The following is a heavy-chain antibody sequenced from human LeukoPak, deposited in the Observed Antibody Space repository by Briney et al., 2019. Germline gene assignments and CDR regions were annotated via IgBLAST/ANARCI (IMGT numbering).Heavy chain of an antibody. CDR2: IKQDGSEK. D-gene: IGHD4-23*01. CDR1: GFTFSNFW. V-gene: IGHV3-7*03. Sequence: QPGGSLRLSCAASGFTFSNFWMSWVRQAPGKGLEWVANIKQDGSEKSFVDSVKDRFTISRDNAKNSLYLQMNSLRAEDTAVYYCVRALVADDYGGFSYYYYGMDIWGKGTTVTVSS. CDR3: VRALVADDYGGFSYYYYGMDI. J-gene: IGHJ6*04.